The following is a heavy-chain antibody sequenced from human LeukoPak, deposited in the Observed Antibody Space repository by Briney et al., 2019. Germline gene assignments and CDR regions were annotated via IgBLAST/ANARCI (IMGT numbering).Heavy chain of an antibody. D-gene: IGHD2/OR15-2a*01. V-gene: IGHV3-74*01. CDR3: VRMLNSDF. J-gene: IGHJ4*02. CDR1: GFTFSSYW. CDR2: INSDGSST. Sequence: GGSLRLSCAASGFTFSSYWMHWVRHAPGKGLVWVSRINSDGSSTTYAGSVKGRFTISRDNAKNTVYLQMNSLSTEDTGVYYCVRMLNSDFWGQGTLVTVSS.